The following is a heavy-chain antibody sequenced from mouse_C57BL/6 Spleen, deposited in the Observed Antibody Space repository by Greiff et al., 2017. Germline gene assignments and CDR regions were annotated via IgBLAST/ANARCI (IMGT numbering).Heavy chain of an antibody. D-gene: IGHD2-2*01. Sequence: EVQVVESGPGLVKPSQSLSLTCSVTGYSITSGYYWNWIRQFPGNKLEWMGYISYDGSNNYNPSLKNRISITRDTSKNQFFLKLNSVTTEDTATYYCARMGGYDPPYCFDYWGQGTTLTVSS. V-gene: IGHV3-6*01. J-gene: IGHJ2*01. CDR1: GYSITSGYY. CDR3: ARMGGYDPPYCFDY. CDR2: ISYDGSN.